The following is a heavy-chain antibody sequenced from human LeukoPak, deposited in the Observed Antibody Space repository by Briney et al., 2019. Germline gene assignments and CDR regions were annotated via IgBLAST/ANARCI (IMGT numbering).Heavy chain of an antibody. CDR3: ASATLRCSGGGCYEMDV. V-gene: IGHV1-69*06. Sequence: GASVKVSCKASGYTFTSYYMHWVRQAPGQGLEWMGWIIPIFRTANYAQKLQGRLTITADKSTSTAYMELSSLRSDDTAVYYCASATLRCSGGGCYEMDVWGKGTTVTVSS. J-gene: IGHJ6*04. CDR2: IIPIFRTA. D-gene: IGHD2-15*01. CDR1: GYTFTSYY.